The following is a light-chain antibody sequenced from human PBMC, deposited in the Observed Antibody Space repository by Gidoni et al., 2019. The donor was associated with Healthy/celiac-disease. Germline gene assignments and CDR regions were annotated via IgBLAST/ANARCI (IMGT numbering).Light chain of an antibody. Sequence: PATLSSSAGERATLTCRASQSVSSYLDWYQQKPGKAPRLLIYDASNRATGIPARFSGSGSGTDFTLTISSLEPEDFAVYYCQQRGNWPNTFXQXTKLEIK. CDR2: DAS. V-gene: IGKV3-11*01. CDR1: QSVSSY. J-gene: IGKJ2*01. CDR3: QQRGNWPNT.